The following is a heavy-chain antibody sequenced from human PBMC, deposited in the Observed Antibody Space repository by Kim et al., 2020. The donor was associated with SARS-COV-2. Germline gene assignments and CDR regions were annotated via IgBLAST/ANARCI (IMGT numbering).Heavy chain of an antibody. CDR3: ARWFYGDYRYYYYYGMDV. CDR1: GYTFTSYG. CDR2: ISAYNGNT. V-gene: IGHV1-18*04. Sequence: ASVKVSCKASGYTFTSYGISWVRQAPGQGLEWMGWISAYNGNTNYAQKLQGRVTMTTDTSTSTAYMELRSLRSDDTAVYYCARWFYGDYRYYYYYGMDVWGQGTTVTVSS. D-gene: IGHD4-17*01. J-gene: IGHJ6*02.